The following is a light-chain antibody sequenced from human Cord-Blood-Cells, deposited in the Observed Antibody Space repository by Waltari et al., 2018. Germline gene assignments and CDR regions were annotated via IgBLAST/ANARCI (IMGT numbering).Light chain of an antibody. Sequence: QSALTQPASVSGSPGQSITISCTGTSSDVGSYNLVSWYQQHPGKAPKLMIYEVSKRPSGVSNRCSVSKSGNTASLTISGLQAEDEADYYCCSYAGSSTRYVFGTGTKVTVL. CDR1: SSDVGSYNL. CDR2: EVS. J-gene: IGLJ1*01. CDR3: CSYAGSSTRYV. V-gene: IGLV2-23*02.